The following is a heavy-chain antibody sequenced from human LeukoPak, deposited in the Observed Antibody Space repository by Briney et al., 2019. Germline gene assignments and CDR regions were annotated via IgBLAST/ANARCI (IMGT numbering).Heavy chain of an antibody. D-gene: IGHD1-26*01. J-gene: IGHJ5*02. Sequence: PSETLSLTCTVSGGSISPYCWNWIRQPPGKGLEWIGYIYYSGSTNYNPSLKSRVTISLDTSKNQFSLRLTSVTAADTAVYYCARPWSRGWVDLWGHGTLVTVSS. V-gene: IGHV4-59*08. CDR1: GGSISPYC. CDR3: ARPWSRGWVDL. CDR2: IYYSGST.